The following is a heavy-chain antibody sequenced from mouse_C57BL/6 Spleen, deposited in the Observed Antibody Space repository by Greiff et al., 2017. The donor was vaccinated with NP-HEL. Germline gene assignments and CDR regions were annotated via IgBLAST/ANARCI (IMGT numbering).Heavy chain of an antibody. D-gene: IGHD1-1*01. Sequence: VKLQQSGAELVKPGASVKISCKASGYAFSSYWMNWVKQRPGKGLEWIGQIYPGDGDTNYNGKFKGKATLTADKSSSTAYMQLSSLTSEDSAVYFCAREGYGSSYFDYWGQGTTLTVSS. CDR1: GYAFSSYW. CDR2: IYPGDGDT. J-gene: IGHJ2*01. CDR3: AREGYGSSYFDY. V-gene: IGHV1-80*01.